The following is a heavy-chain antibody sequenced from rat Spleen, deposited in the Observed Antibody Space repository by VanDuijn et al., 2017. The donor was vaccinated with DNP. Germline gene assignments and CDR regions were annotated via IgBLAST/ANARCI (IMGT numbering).Heavy chain of an antibody. CDR1: GFTFSDYY. V-gene: IGHV5-7*01. CDR3: AKNSWYYFDY. Sequence: EVQLVESGGGLVQPGRSLKLSCAASGFTFSDYYMAWVRQAPKKGLEWVAAISPSGSRTLYPDSLKGRFTVSRDNAKSSLYLQMNSLESEDTATYYCAKNSWYYFDYWGQGVMVTVSS. J-gene: IGHJ2*01. D-gene: IGHD4-3*01. CDR2: ISPSGSRT.